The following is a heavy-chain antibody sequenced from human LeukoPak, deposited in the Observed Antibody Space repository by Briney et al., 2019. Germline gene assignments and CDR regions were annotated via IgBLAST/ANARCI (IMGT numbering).Heavy chain of an antibody. CDR1: GFTFSSYW. CDR2: INSDGSIT. CDR3: AKDHYDYVWGSYRYLLDY. Sequence: GGSLRLSCAASGFTFSSYWMHWVRHAPGKGLVWVSRINSDGSITSFADSVKGRFTISRDNAKNTVYLQMNSLRAEDTAVYYCAKDHYDYVWGSYRYLLDYWGQGALVTVSS. D-gene: IGHD3-16*02. V-gene: IGHV3-74*01. J-gene: IGHJ4*02.